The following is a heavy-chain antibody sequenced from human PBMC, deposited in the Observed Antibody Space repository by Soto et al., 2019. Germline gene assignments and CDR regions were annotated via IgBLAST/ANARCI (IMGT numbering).Heavy chain of an antibody. CDR3: ARALGGSALSFYYFDN. J-gene: IGHJ4*02. CDR1: GGSVNSGSHY. V-gene: IGHV4-61*01. Sequence: PSETLSLTCSVSGGSVNSGSHYWTWIRQPPGKTLEWIGHISYSGKTDLNPSLRSRVTLSRDTSKNQFSLRLTSVTAADTAVYYCARALGGSALSFYYFDNWGQGTLVTVSS. CDR2: ISYSGKT. D-gene: IGHD1-1*01.